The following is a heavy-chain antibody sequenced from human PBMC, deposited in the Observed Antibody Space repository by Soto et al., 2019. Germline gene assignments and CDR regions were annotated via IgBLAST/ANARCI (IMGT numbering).Heavy chain of an antibody. V-gene: IGHV4-31*03. CDR1: GGSISSGGYY. CDR2: IYYSGST. Sequence: SETLSLTCTVSGGSISSGGYYWSWIRQHPGKGLEWIGYIYYSGSTYYNPSLKSRVTISVDTSKNQFSLKLSSVTAADTAVYYCARVGAAAVPSFDYWGQGTLVTSPQ. J-gene: IGHJ4*02. D-gene: IGHD6-13*01. CDR3: ARVGAAAVPSFDY.